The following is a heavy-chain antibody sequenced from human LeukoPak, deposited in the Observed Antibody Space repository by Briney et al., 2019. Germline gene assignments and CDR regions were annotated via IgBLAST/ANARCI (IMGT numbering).Heavy chain of an antibody. D-gene: IGHD1-26*01. Sequence: ASVKVSCTASGYTFTTYAINLVRQAPGQGLEWMGWINTNSGNPTYAQGFTGRFVFSLDTSVSTAYLQISSLKAEDTAVYYCATEGVVGGSGYDYWGQGTLVTVSS. CDR3: ATEGVVGGSGYDY. J-gene: IGHJ4*02. CDR1: GYTFTTYA. V-gene: IGHV7-4-1*02. CDR2: INTNSGNP.